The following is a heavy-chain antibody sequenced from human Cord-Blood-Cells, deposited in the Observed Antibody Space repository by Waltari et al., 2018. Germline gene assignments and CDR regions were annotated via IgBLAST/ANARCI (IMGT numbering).Heavy chain of an antibody. CDR1: GFTFSSYS. V-gene: IGHV3-21*01. CDR3: ASSDYSSSSGFDY. Sequence: EVQLVESGGGLVKPGGSLRLSCAASGFTFSSYSMNWVRQAPGKGLAWVSSVSGRSSYIYYADSVKGRFTISRDNAKNSLYLQMNSLRAEDTAVYYCASSDYSSSSGFDYWGQGTLVTVSS. CDR2: VSGRSSYI. D-gene: IGHD6-6*01. J-gene: IGHJ4*02.